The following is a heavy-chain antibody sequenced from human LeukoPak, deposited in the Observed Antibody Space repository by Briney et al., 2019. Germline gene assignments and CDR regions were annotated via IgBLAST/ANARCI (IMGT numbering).Heavy chain of an antibody. J-gene: IGHJ3*02. Sequence: SETLSLTCTVSGGSISSYYWSWIRQPPGKGLEWIGYIYYSGSTNYNPSLKSRVTISVDTSKNQFSLKLSSVTAADTAVYYCARHGGVVRGEGSDAFDIWGQGTIVTVSS. D-gene: IGHD3-10*01. CDR2: IYYSGST. CDR1: GGSISSYY. V-gene: IGHV4-59*01. CDR3: ARHGGVVRGEGSDAFDI.